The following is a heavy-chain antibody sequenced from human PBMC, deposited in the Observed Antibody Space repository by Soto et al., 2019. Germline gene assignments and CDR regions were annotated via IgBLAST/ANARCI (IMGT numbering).Heavy chain of an antibody. Sequence: GESLKISCKGSGYSFTSYWIGWVRQMPGKGLEWMGIIYPGDSDTRYSPSFQGQVTISADKSISTAYLQWSSLKASDTAMYYCAKAPPRVVVVSPAWFDYWGQGTLVTVSS. J-gene: IGHJ4*02. CDR1: GYSFTSYW. CDR2: IYPGDSDT. CDR3: AKAPPRVVVVSPAWFDY. D-gene: IGHD3-22*01. V-gene: IGHV5-51*01.